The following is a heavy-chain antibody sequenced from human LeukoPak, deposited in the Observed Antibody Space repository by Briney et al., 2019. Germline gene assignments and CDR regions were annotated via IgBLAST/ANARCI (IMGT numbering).Heavy chain of an antibody. J-gene: IGHJ4*02. Sequence: SETLSLTCTVSDGSISNYYWSWIRQPPGKGLEWIGYIYYSGSTNYNPSLKSRVTISLDASKNQVSLKLSSVTAADTAVYYCASPGGTYDFWGQGTRVTVSS. CDR3: ASPGGTYDF. CDR2: IYYSGST. D-gene: IGHD1-26*01. CDR1: DGSISNYY. V-gene: IGHV4-59*08.